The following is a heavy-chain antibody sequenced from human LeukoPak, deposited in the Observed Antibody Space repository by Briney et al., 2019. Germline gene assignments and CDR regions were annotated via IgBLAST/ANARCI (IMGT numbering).Heavy chain of an antibody. V-gene: IGHV4-34*01. J-gene: IGHJ4*02. D-gene: IGHD6-13*01. CDR2: INHSGST. Sequence: SETLSLTCAVYGGSFSGYYWSWIRQPPGKGLEWIGEINHSGSTNYNPSLKSRATISVDTSKNQFSLKLSSVTAADTAVYYCARIRQQAGTGWGQGTLVTVSS. CDR1: GGSFSGYY. CDR3: ARIRQQAGTG.